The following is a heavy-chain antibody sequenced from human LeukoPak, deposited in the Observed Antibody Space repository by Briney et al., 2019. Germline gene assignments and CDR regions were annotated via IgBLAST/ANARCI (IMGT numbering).Heavy chain of an antibody. D-gene: IGHD3-10*01. Sequence: GGSLRLSCAASGFTFSSYAMSWVRQAPGKGLEWVSAISGSGGSTYYADSVKGRFTISRDNSKNTLYLQMNSLRAEDTAVYYCARTPYGSGKGGLGYFDYWGQGTLVTVSS. J-gene: IGHJ4*02. V-gene: IGHV3-23*01. CDR3: ARTPYGSGKGGLGYFDY. CDR2: ISGSGGST. CDR1: GFTFSSYA.